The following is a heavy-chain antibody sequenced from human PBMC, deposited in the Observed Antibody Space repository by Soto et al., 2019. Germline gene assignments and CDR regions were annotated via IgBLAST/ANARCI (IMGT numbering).Heavy chain of an antibody. Sequence: ASVKFSFKASGYTFTTYGISWVRQAPGQGLDCIGWISTYNGNTNYAQRLQGRVTMTTDTSTSTAYMERRSLRSDDTAVYYCAGDHGSLVSSYFDSSVSVRPDYWGQGTLVTVSS. CDR2: ISTYNGNT. CDR1: GYTFTTYG. CDR3: AGDHGSLVSSYFDSSVSVRPDY. D-gene: IGHD3-22*01. V-gene: IGHV1-18*04. J-gene: IGHJ4*02.